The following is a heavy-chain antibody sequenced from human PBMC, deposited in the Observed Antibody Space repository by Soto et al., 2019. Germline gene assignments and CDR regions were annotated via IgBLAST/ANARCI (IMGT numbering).Heavy chain of an antibody. CDR3: ARAGGIAAAGTRGDYYYYGRDV. V-gene: IGHV1-2*04. CDR1: GYTFTGYY. CDR2: INPNSGGT. J-gene: IGHJ6*04. Sequence: GASVKVSCKASGYTFTGYYMHWVRQAPGQGLEWMGWINPNSGGTNYAQKFQGWVTMTRDTSISTAYMGLRRRRSDDTAVYYCARAGGIAAAGTRGDYYYYGRDVWGKGTTVTVSS. D-gene: IGHD6-13*01.